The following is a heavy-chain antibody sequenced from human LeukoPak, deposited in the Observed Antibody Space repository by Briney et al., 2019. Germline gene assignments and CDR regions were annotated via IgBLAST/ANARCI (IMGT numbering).Heavy chain of an antibody. CDR2: ISAYNGNT. CDR3: ARVRGYYDSSGYYYAG. V-gene: IGHV1-18*01. J-gene: IGHJ4*02. Sequence: GASVKVSCKASGYTFTSYGISWVRQASGQGLEWMGWISAYNGNTNYAQKLQGRVTMTTDTSTSTAYMELRSLRSDDTAVYYCARVRGYYDSSGYYYAGWGRGTLVTVSS. D-gene: IGHD3-22*01. CDR1: GYTFTSYG.